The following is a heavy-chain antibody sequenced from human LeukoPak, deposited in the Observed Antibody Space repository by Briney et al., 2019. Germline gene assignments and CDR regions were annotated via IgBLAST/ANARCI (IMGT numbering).Heavy chain of an antibody. CDR1: GGSVSSGSYY. CDR3: ASAPAYYDILTGYNYPFQH. V-gene: IGHV4-61*01. Sequence: PSETLSLTCTVSGGSVSSGSYYWSWIRQPPGKGLEWIGYIYYSGSTNYNPSLKSRVTISVDTSKNQFSLKLSSVTAADTAVYYCASAPAYYDILTGYNYPFQHWGQGTLVTVSS. J-gene: IGHJ1*01. D-gene: IGHD3-9*01. CDR2: IYYSGST.